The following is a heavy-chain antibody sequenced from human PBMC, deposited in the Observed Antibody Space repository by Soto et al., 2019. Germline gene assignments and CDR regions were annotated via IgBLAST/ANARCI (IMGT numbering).Heavy chain of an antibody. CDR2: FDPEDGET. CDR1: GYTLTELS. Sequence: ASVKVSCKVSGYTLTELSMHWVRQAPGKGLEWMGGFDPEDGETIYAQKFQGRVTMTEDTSTDTAYMELSSLRSEDTAVYYCATEALGDIVVVPAAMGAFDIWGQGTMVTVSS. D-gene: IGHD2-2*01. CDR3: ATEALGDIVVVPAAMGAFDI. J-gene: IGHJ3*02. V-gene: IGHV1-24*01.